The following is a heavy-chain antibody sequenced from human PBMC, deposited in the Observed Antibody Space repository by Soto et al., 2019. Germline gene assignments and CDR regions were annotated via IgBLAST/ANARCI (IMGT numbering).Heavy chain of an antibody. J-gene: IGHJ3*02. CDR1: GGTFSSYA. V-gene: IGHV1-69*13. CDR3: ARDRSGSYSDAFDI. Sequence: SVKVSCKASGGTFSSYAISWVRQAPGQGLEWMGGIIPIFGTANYAQKFQGRATITADESTSTAYMELSSLRSEDTAVYYCARDRSGSYSDAFDIWGQGTMVTVSS. CDR2: IIPIFGTA. D-gene: IGHD1-26*01.